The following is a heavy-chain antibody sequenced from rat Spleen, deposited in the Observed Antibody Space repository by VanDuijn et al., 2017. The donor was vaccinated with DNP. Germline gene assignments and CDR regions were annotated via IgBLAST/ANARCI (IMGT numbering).Heavy chain of an antibody. CDR1: GITFSNSG. Sequence: EVQLVEYGGGLVQPGRSLKLSCAASGITFSNSGMHWIRQAPTKGLEWVTSITNAGSSTYYRDSVRGRFTISRDYARSTLYLQMNSLRSEDTATYYCTRDNYSSYMPYYYAMDAWGQGTSVTVSS. J-gene: IGHJ4*01. CDR3: TRDNYSSYMPYYYAMDA. CDR2: ITNAGSST. V-gene: IGHV5-19*01. D-gene: IGHD1-2*01.